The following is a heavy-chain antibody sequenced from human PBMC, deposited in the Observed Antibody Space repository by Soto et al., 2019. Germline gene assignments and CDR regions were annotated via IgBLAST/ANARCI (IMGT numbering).Heavy chain of an antibody. CDR1: GYTFTSYD. Sequence: ASVKVSCKASGYTFTSYDINWVRQATGQGLEWMGWMNPNSGNTGYAQKFQGRVTMTRNTSISTAYMELSSLRSEDTAVYYCARVRSDSSGYFGSYYYYYGMDVWGQGTTVTVYS. CDR2: MNPNSGNT. D-gene: IGHD3-22*01. V-gene: IGHV1-8*01. CDR3: ARVRSDSSGYFGSYYYYYGMDV. J-gene: IGHJ6*02.